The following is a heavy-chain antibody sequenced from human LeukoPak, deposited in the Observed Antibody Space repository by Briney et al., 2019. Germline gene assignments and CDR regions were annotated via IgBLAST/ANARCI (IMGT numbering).Heavy chain of an antibody. CDR2: IYYSGST. J-gene: IGHJ6*02. Sequence: SETLSLTCTVSGGSVSSGSYYWSWIRQPPGKGLEWIGYIYYSGSTNYNPSLKSRVTISVDTSKNQFSLKLSSVTAADTAVYYCARDIDYYDSREGMDVWGQGTTVTVSS. CDR1: GGSVSSGSYY. D-gene: IGHD3-22*01. V-gene: IGHV4-61*01. CDR3: ARDIDYYDSREGMDV.